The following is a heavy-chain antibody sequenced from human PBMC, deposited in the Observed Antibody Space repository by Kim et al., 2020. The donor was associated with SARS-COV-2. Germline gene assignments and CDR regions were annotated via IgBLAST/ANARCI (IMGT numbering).Heavy chain of an antibody. V-gene: IGHV1-3*01. D-gene: IGHD2-15*01. CDR3: ATQEDIVVVVGSSQAFDI. J-gene: IGHJ3*02. Sequence: ASVKVSCKASGYTFTSYAMHWVRQAPGQRLEWMGWINAGNGNTKYSQKFQGRVTITRDTSASTAYMELSSLRSEDTAVYYCATQEDIVVVVGSSQAFDIWGQGTMVTVSS. CDR2: INAGNGNT. CDR1: GYTFTSYA.